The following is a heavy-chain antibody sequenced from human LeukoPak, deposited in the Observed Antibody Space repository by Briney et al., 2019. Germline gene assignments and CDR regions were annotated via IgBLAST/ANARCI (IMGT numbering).Heavy chain of an antibody. CDR2: QKQDGREI. V-gene: IGHV3-7*01. D-gene: IGHD5-12*01. J-gene: IGHJ4*02. CDR3: ARDRGHSGYGLYVY. Sequence: GGSLRLSCAASGFTFSNYRMGWVRQAPGKGLEWVANQKQDGREIYYVDSVKGRFTISRGTAKDSLYLQMNSLRAEDTAVYYWARDRGHSGYGLYVYWGQGAQVTVCS. CDR1: GFTFSNYR.